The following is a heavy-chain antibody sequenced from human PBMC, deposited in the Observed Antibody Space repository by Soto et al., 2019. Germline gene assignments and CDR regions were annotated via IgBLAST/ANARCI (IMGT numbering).Heavy chain of an antibody. CDR2: IYSGGST. Sequence: GGSLRLSCAASGFTVSSNYMSWVRQAPGKGLEWVSVIYSGGSTYYAASVKGRFTISRDNSKNTLYLQMNSLRAEDTAVYYCARDYYDSSGYADYWGQGTLVTVSS. J-gene: IGHJ4*02. CDR3: ARDYYDSSGYADY. V-gene: IGHV3-53*01. CDR1: GFTVSSNY. D-gene: IGHD3-22*01.